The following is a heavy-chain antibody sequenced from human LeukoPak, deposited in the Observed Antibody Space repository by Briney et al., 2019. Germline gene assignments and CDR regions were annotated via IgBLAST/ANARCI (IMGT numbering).Heavy chain of an antibody. CDR2: ITTSSTYI. J-gene: IGHJ4*02. CDR1: GFTFSSYS. V-gene: IGHV3-21*01. CDR3: ARAAYCGGDCAVSRFDY. Sequence: AGGSLRLSCAASGFTFSSYSMTWVRQAPGKGLEWVSSITTSSTYIYYADSVKGRFTISRDNAKNSLYLRMNSLRAEDTAVYYCARAAYCGGDCAVSRFDYWGQGTLVTVSS. D-gene: IGHD2-21*02.